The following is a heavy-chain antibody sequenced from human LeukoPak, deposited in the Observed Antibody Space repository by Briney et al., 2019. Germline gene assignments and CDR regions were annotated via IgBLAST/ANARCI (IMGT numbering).Heavy chain of an antibody. CDR3: ARDKAPSMVRGVIIKAYYFDY. V-gene: IGHV3-7*03. CDR1: GFTFSSYW. J-gene: IGHJ4*02. D-gene: IGHD3-10*01. CDR2: IKQDGSEK. Sequence: GGSLRLSCAASGFTFSSYWMSWVRQAPGKGLEWVANIKQDGSEKYYVDSVKGRFTISRDNAKNSLYPQMNSLRAEDTAVYYCARDKAPSMVRGVIIKAYYFDYWGQGTLVTVSS.